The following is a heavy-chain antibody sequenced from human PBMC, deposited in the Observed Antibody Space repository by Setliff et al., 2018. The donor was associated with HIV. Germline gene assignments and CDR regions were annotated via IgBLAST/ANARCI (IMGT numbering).Heavy chain of an antibody. CDR2: ISAYDGNT. J-gene: IGHJ4*02. D-gene: IGHD1-26*01. CDR3: ARSDWELVLSSFDY. CDR1: GYNFGLYG. V-gene: IGHV1-18*01. Sequence: ASVKVSCKASGYNFGLYGISWVRQAPGQRLEWMGWISAYDGNTNYAQKVRERVTLTTDTATTTAFMELKNLTSADTAVYFCARSDWELVLSSFDYWGQGTQVTVSS.